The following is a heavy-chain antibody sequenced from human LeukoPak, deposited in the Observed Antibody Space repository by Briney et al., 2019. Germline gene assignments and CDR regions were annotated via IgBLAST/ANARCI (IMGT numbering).Heavy chain of an antibody. CDR1: GGSFSGYY. V-gene: IGHV4-59*10. CDR3: ARERVDTALVGPRSYYYYMDV. Sequence: SETLSLTCAVYGGSFSGYYWSWIRQPAGKGLEWIGRIYSSGSINYNPSLKSRVTMSVDTSKNQFSLNLSSVTAADTAVYYCARERVDTALVGPRSYYYYMDVWGKGTTVTVSS. J-gene: IGHJ6*03. CDR2: IYSSGSI. D-gene: IGHD5-18*01.